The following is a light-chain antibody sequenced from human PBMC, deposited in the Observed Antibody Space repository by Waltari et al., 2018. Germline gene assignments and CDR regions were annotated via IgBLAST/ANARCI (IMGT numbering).Light chain of an antibody. J-gene: IGLJ3*02. CDR1: SPNIGAGHA. CDR3: QSFDSNVRGGVV. CDR2: GNN. Sequence: QSILTQPTSVSGAPGQRVTISCTGSSPNIGAGHALHCYQAFPGTAPKLLIYGNNNRPSGVPDRFSGSKSGSSASLAINGLQAEDEADYYCQSFDSNVRGGVVFGGGTKVTVL. V-gene: IGLV1-40*01.